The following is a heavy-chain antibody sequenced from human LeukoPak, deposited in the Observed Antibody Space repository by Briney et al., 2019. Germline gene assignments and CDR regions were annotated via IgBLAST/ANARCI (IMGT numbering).Heavy chain of an antibody. J-gene: IGHJ3*02. D-gene: IGHD1-26*01. V-gene: IGHV5-51*01. CDR2: IYPGDSDT. CDR1: GYSFTSYW. CDR3: ARQWWGSGSYYGLRAFDI. Sequence: GESLKISRKGSGYSFTSYWIGWVRQMPGKGLEWMGIIYPGDSDTRYSPSFQGQVTISADKSISTAYLQWSSLKASDTAMYYCARQWWGSGSYYGLRAFDIWGQGTMVTVSS.